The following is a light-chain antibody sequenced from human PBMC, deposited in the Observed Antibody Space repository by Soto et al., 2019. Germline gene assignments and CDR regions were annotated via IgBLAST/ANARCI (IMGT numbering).Light chain of an antibody. CDR3: QQYNSYPRT. J-gene: IGKJ1*01. CDR1: QSISSW. CDR2: KAS. V-gene: IGKV1-5*03. Sequence: DIQMTQSPSTLSASVGDRVTITCRASQSISSWLAWYQQKPGKAPKLLIYKASSLESGVPSRFSGSGSGTEFTLTISSXXPXDFATYYCQQYNSYPRTFGQGTKVEIK.